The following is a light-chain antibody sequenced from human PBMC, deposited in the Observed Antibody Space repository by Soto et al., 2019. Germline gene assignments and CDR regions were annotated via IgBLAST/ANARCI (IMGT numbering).Light chain of an antibody. Sequence: EVVFTQSPFTLSLSPGQRATLSCRASQSISSNLAWYQQKPGQAPRLLISDASKRATGIPARFSGSGSGTDFTLTISSLEPEDFAVYYCQQRSNWPPEWTFGQGTKVDIK. CDR1: QSISSN. CDR3: QQRSNWPPEWT. J-gene: IGKJ1*01. V-gene: IGKV3-11*01. CDR2: DAS.